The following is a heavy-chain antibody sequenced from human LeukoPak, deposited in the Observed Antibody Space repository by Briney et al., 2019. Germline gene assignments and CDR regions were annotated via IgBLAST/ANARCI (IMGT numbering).Heavy chain of an antibody. CDR1: GGSISSSSYY. J-gene: IGHJ4*02. CDR2: IYYSGST. CDR3: ARVKIAAAGWGADY. V-gene: IGHV4-39*01. D-gene: IGHD6-13*01. Sequence: PSETLSLTCTVSGGSISSSSYYWGWIRQPPGKGLEWIGRIYYSGSTYYNPSLKSRVTISVDTTQTPFSLNLSSVTAADTAVYYCARVKIAAAGWGADYWGQGTLVTVSS.